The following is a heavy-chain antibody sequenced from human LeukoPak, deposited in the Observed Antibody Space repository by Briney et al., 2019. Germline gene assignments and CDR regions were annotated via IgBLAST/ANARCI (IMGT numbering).Heavy chain of an antibody. J-gene: IGHJ4*02. CDR3: AKAPGGIVGY. Sequence: GGSLRLSCAASGFTFSRYAFSWVRQAPGKGLEWVSGISGSGGNTYYADSVKGRFTISRDNSKNTLYLQMNSLRAEDTAVYYCAKAPGGIVGYWGQGTLVTVSS. CDR1: GFTFSRYA. D-gene: IGHD3-16*01. V-gene: IGHV3-23*01. CDR2: ISGSGGNT.